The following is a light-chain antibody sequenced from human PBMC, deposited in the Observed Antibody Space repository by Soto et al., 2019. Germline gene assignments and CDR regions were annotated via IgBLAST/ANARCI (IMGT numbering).Light chain of an antibody. CDR1: QRVGSY. CDR2: DAS. CDR3: QQRSNWPPSLT. V-gene: IGKV3-11*01. J-gene: IGKJ4*01. Sequence: EIVLTQSPATLSLSPGERATLSCRASQRVGSYLAWYQHRPGQAPRLLIYDASKRATGIPLRFSGSGSGTDFTLTISSLEPEDCAVYYCQQRSNWPPSLTFGGGTKVELK.